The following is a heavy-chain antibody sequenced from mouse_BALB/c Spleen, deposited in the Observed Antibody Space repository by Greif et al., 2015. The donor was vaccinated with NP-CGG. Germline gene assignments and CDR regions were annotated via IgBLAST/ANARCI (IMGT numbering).Heavy chain of an antibody. CDR1: GFSLTSHG. CDR3: ARDLEDYAMDY. Sequence: VKLVESAPGLVAPSQSLSITCTVSGFSLTSHGVHWVRQPPGKGLEWLGVIWAGGSTNYNSALMSRLSISKDNSKSQVFLKMNSLQTDDTAMYYCARDLEDYAMDYWGQGTSVTVSS. V-gene: IGHV2-9*02. J-gene: IGHJ4*01. CDR2: IWAGGST.